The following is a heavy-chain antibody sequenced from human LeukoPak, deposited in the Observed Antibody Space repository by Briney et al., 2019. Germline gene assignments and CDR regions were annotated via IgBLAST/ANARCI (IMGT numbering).Heavy chain of an antibody. CDR1: GYTFTNYD. CDR2: MSPNNGDA. V-gene: IGHV1-8*01. D-gene: IGHD6-13*01. J-gene: IGHJ4*02. CDR3: ARDPQYSSSWGIFDY. Sequence: GASVTVSCTTSGYTFTNYDINWVRQATGQGLEWLGWMSPNNGDAGYAQKFQGRVTMTRDTSTNTAYMELSSLRSEDTAVYYCARDPQYSSSWGIFDYWGQGTLVTVSS.